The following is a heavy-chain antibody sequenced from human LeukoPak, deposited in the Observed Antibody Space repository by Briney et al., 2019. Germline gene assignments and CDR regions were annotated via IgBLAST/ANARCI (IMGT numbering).Heavy chain of an antibody. Sequence: SETLSLTRTVSVGSISSSSYYWGWIRQPPGKGLEWIGSNYYSGSTYYNPSLKSRVTISVDTSKNQFSLKLSSVTAADTAVYYCAREFTVTTDGHFDYWGQGTLVTVSS. CDR2: NYYSGST. J-gene: IGHJ4*02. V-gene: IGHV4-39*07. CDR1: VGSISSSSYY. CDR3: AREFTVTTDGHFDY. D-gene: IGHD4-17*01.